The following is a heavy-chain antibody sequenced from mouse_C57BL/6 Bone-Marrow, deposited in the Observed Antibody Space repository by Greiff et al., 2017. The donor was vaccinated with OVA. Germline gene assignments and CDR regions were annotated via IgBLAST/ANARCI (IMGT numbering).Heavy chain of an antibody. J-gene: IGHJ4*01. CDR1: GYTFTSYW. Sequence: VQLQQPGAELVKPGASVKLSCKASGYTFTSYWMHWVKQRPGQGLEWIGMIHPNSGSTNYNEKFKSKATLTVDKSSSTAYMQLSSLTSEDSAVYYCAREVYYGNPYAMDYWGQGTSVTVSS. D-gene: IGHD2-1*01. V-gene: IGHV1-64*01. CDR2: IHPNSGST. CDR3: AREVYYGNPYAMDY.